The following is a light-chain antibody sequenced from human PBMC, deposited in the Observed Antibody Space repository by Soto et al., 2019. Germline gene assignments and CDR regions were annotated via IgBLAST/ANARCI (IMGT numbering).Light chain of an antibody. Sequence: QSVLTQPASVSATPGEKVTISCSGRGSNIGRNYVSWYRQLPGTAPQLLIYDDNKRHSGVPDRLSGSRYGTSASLAIAGPQPGDEADYYCGTWDESLGAGVFGGGTKITVL. J-gene: IGLJ2*01. CDR2: DDN. V-gene: IGLV1-51*01. CDR3: GTWDESLGAGV. CDR1: GSNIGRNY.